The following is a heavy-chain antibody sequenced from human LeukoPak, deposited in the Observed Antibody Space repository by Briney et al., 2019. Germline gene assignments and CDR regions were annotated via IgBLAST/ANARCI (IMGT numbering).Heavy chain of an antibody. V-gene: IGHV3-23*01. J-gene: IGHJ4*02. CDR3: AKAPYYYDSSGYSY. Sequence: GGSLRLSCAASGFTFSSYAMSWDRQAPGKGLEWVSAISGSGGSTYYADSVKGRFTISRDNSKNTLYLQMNSLRAEDTAVYYCAKAPYYYDSSGYSYWGQGTLVTVSS. CDR2: ISGSGGST. D-gene: IGHD3-22*01. CDR1: GFTFSSYA.